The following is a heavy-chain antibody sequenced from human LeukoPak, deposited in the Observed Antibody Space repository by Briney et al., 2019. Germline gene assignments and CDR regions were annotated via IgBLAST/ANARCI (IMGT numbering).Heavy chain of an antibody. V-gene: IGHV3-9*03. CDR3: AKAPIRGYSYGYFDY. CDR1: GFTFDDYA. CDR2: ISWNSGSI. D-gene: IGHD5-18*01. Sequence: PGRSLRLPCAASGFTFDDYAMHWVRQAPGKGLEWVSGISWNSGSIGYADSVKGRFTISRDNAKNSLYLQMNSLRAEDMALYYCAKAPIRGYSYGYFDYWGQGTLVTVSS. J-gene: IGHJ4*02.